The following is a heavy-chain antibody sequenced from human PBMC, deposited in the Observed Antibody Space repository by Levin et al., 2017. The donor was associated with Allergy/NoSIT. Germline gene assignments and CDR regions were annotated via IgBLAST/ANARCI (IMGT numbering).Heavy chain of an antibody. CDR2: STVSGTT. J-gene: IGHJ6*03. CDR3: ARGKYTYGPNYFYYMDV. D-gene: IGHD5-18*01. Sequence: SETLSLTCSVYGESFSGYYWTWIRQPPGKGLEWIGESTVSGTTNYNPSLKNRVSISVDTSKNQFSLDLRSVTAADTAVYYCARGKYTYGPNYFYYMDVWGRGTTVTVSS. CDR1: GESFSGYY. V-gene: IGHV4-34*01.